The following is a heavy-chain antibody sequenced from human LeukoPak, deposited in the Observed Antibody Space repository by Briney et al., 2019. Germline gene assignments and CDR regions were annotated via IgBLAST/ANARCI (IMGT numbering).Heavy chain of an antibody. V-gene: IGHV1-69*05. Sequence: SVKVSFKGSGGTFISYAMSWVRQAPGQGLEWMGRIIPIFGTANYAQKFKGRVTITTDESTSTAYMELSSLRSEDTAVYYCARDRDFWSGYYAIGGFDYWGQGTLVTVSS. CDR1: GGTFISYA. CDR2: IIPIFGTA. CDR3: ARDRDFWSGYYAIGGFDY. J-gene: IGHJ4*02. D-gene: IGHD3-3*01.